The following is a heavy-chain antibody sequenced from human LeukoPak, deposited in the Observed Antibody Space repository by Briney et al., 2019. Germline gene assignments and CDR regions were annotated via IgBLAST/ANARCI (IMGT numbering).Heavy chain of an antibody. CDR2: IKEDGSEK. CDR1: GFTFSSYW. Sequence: GGSLRLSCAASGFTFSSYWMSWVRQAPGKGLEWVANIKEDGSEKYYVDSVKGRFTLSRDNDKNSLYLQMNSLRAEDTAVYYCVRERRRYCSGGRCQYYYFDYWGQGTLVTVSS. J-gene: IGHJ4*02. D-gene: IGHD2-15*01. V-gene: IGHV3-7*01. CDR3: VRERRRYCSGGRCQYYYFDY.